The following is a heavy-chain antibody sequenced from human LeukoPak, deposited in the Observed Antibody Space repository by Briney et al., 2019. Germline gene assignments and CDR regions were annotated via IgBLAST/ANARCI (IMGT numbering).Heavy chain of an antibody. CDR2: ISDSGGRT. CDR3: ATDSGNYYY. Sequence: GGSLRLSCAASGFSFSTYTMSWVRQAPGKGLEWVSAISDSGGRTYYIDSVEGRFTISRDNSKNTLYLQMNSLRAEDTALYYCATDSGNYYYWGQGTLVTVSS. V-gene: IGHV3-23*01. J-gene: IGHJ4*02. D-gene: IGHD1-26*01. CDR1: GFSFSTYT.